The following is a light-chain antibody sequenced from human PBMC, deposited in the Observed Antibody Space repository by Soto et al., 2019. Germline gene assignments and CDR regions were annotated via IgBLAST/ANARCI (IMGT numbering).Light chain of an antibody. CDR3: QQSSNSPMYT. CDR2: AAS. V-gene: IGKV1-39*01. J-gene: IGKJ2*01. Sequence: DIQMTQSPSSLSASVGDRVTITCRASQSIASYLNWFQQKPGKAPKLLIYAASSLQSGVPSRFSGSGSGTYFTLTISSLQPEDFATYYCQQSSNSPMYTFGQGTRLYI. CDR1: QSIASY.